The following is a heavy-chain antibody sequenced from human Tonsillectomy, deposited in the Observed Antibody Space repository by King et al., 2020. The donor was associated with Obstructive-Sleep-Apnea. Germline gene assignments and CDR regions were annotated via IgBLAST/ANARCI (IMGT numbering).Heavy chain of an antibody. J-gene: IGHJ4*02. CDR3: ARDLDWALDY. V-gene: IGHV3-48*02. Sequence: VQLVESGGGLVQPGGSLRLSCEASGFTFSGYSMNWFRQAPGKGLEWSSNISSSGSDRYYAKSVKGRFTISRDNAEDAVFLQMNSLRDEDTAVYHCARDLDWALDYWGQGTLVTVSS. CDR1: GFTFSGYS. D-gene: IGHD2-21*01. CDR2: ISSSGSDR.